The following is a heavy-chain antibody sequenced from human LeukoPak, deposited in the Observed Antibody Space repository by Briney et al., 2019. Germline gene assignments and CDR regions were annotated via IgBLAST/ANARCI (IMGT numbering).Heavy chain of an antibody. CDR3: AKDMETFTVTTGYFFDY. J-gene: IGHJ4*01. V-gene: IGHV3-23*01. Sequence: GGSLRLSCAASGFTFSSYAMSRVRQAPGKGLEWVSAISGSGGSTYYADSVKGRFTISRDNSKNTLYLQMNSLRAEDTALYYCAKDMETFTVTTGYFFDYWGLETLVTVSS. CDR2: ISGSGGST. CDR1: GFTFSSYA. D-gene: IGHD4-17*01.